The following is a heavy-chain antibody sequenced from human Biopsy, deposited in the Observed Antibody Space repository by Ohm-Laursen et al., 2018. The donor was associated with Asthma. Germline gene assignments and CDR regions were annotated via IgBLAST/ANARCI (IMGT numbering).Heavy chain of an antibody. J-gene: IGHJ3*02. Sequence: SLRLSCTASGSIFSNFAIHWVRQAPGKGLEWVGVISKDASTQDYADSVKGRFTMARDNSKNTLDLQMNSLREEDTAVYYCVRDGTDDAFDIWGQGTVVSVSS. D-gene: IGHD1-1*01. CDR1: GSIFSNFA. CDR3: VRDGTDDAFDI. CDR2: ISKDASTQ. V-gene: IGHV3-30*01.